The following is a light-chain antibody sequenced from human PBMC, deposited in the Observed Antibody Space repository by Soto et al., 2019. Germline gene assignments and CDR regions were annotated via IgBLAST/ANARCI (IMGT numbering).Light chain of an antibody. CDR3: TSWGI. CDR2: LVS. J-gene: IGLJ1*01. V-gene: IGLV2-14*01. CDR1: TSDIGDYNY. Sequence: QYALTQPASVSGSPGQSITISCTGTTSDIGDYNYVSWYQHLPDKVPKLIISLVSNRPSGVSNRFSGSKSGKTASLTISGRQAEDEGDYYCTSWGIFGPGTKVTVL.